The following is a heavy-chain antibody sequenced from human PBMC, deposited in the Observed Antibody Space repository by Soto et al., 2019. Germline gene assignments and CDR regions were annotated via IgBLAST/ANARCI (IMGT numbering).Heavy chain of an antibody. D-gene: IGHD3-10*01. CDR1: CGSISSGDYY. V-gene: IGHV4-30-4*01. J-gene: IGHJ5*02. CDR2: IYYSGST. CDR3: ARASEYYYGSGSPRWFDP. Sequence: LSLTCTVSCGSISSGDYYGSWIRHPPGKGLEWIGYIYYSGSTYYNPSLKSRVTISVDTSKNQFSLKLSSVTAADTAVYYCARASEYYYGSGSPRWFDPWGQGTLVTVSS.